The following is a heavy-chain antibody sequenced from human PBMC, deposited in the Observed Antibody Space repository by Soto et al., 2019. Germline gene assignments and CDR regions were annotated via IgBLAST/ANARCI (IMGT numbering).Heavy chain of an antibody. D-gene: IGHD3-3*01. CDR3: ARGIGVGDDFWSGYYLSNWFDP. Sequence: QVQLVQSGAEVKKPGASVKVSCKASGYTFTSYDINWVRQATGQGLEWMGWMNPNSGNTGYAQKFQGRVPMTRNTSISTAYMELSSLRSEDTAVYYCARGIGVGDDFWSGYYLSNWFDPWGQGTLVTGSS. J-gene: IGHJ5*02. V-gene: IGHV1-8*01. CDR1: GYTFTSYD. CDR2: MNPNSGNT.